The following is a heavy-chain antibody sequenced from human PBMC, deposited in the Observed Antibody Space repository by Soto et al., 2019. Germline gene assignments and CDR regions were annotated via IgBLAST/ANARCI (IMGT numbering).Heavy chain of an antibody. CDR2: ISNDGRNK. J-gene: IGHJ4*02. CDR1: GFTFTDYA. V-gene: IGHV3-30*03. D-gene: IGHD2-8*01. Sequence: QVQVVESGGGLVQPGRSLRLSCAASGFTFTDYAMHWVRQAPGKGLEWVAAISNDGRNKYYAESAKGRFTISRDDSKNTVYLQMNSLRGEDTAVYVCAGDMYGKYFEYWGQGTLVTVSS. CDR3: AGDMYGKYFEY.